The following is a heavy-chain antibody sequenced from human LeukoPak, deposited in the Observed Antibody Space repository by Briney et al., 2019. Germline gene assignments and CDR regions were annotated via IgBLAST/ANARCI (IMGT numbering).Heavy chain of an antibody. CDR2: MNPNSGGT. D-gene: IGHD3-3*01. CDR1: GYNFTGYY. Sequence: ASVKVSCKASGYNFTGYYIHWVRQAPGQGLEWMGWMNPNSGGTNYAQKFQGRVTMTRDTSIGTAYMELRSLRSDDTAVYYCARVPYYDFWSGYYVYYYYYYMDVWGKGTTVTVSS. V-gene: IGHV1-2*02. J-gene: IGHJ6*03. CDR3: ARVPYYDFWSGYYVYYYYYYMDV.